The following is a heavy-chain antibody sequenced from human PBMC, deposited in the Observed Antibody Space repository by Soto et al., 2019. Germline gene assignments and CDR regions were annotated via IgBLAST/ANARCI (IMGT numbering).Heavy chain of an antibody. J-gene: IGHJ6*02. Sequence: PGGSLRLSCAASGFTFSNAWMSWVRQAPGKGLEWVGRIKSKTDGGTTDYAAPVKGRFTISRDDSKNTLYLQMNSLKTEDTAVYYCTTTLWFGESTPYYYYGMDVWGQGTTVTVSS. CDR1: GFTFSNAW. D-gene: IGHD3-10*01. CDR3: TTTLWFGESTPYYYYGMDV. V-gene: IGHV3-15*01. CDR2: IKSKTDGGTT.